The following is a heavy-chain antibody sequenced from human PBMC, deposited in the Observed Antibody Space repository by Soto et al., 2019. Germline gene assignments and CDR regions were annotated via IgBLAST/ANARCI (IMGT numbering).Heavy chain of an antibody. CDR3: VHRLSTYGLXY. Sequence: QITLKESGPTLVXXXXXXXXXXXXSGXSXRTSGVGVGWIRQPPGQALEWLALNLWDDEKRYSPLLKSRLTITKDASKNQVVLTMTNMDPVDTATYYCVHRLSTYGLXYWGXGILVTVSS. CDR1: GXSXRTSGVG. V-gene: IGHV2-5*02. D-gene: IGHD3-10*01. J-gene: IGHJ4*01. CDR2: NLWDDEK.